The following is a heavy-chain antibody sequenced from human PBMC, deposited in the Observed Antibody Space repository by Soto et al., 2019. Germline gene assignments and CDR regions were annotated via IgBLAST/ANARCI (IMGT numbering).Heavy chain of an antibody. J-gene: IGHJ6*02. CDR2: IRPGDSDT. CDR3: XXXXXXGISPRXXXAMDV. CDR1: GYSFTTYW. Sequence: EVQLVQSGAEVKKSGESLKISCQGSGYSFTTYWIGWVRQMPGKGLEWMGIIRPGDSDTRYSPSFQGQVTISADKSIXXXXXXXXXXXXXXXXXXXXXXXXXXGISPRXXXAMDVWGQGTAVTVS. V-gene: IGHV5-51*01. D-gene: IGHD1-20*01.